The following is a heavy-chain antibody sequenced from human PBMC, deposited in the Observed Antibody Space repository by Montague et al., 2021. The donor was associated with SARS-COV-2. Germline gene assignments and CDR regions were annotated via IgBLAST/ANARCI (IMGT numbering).Heavy chain of an antibody. CDR2: INHSGST. Sequence: SETLSLTCAVYGGSFSNYYWSWIRQPPGKGLEWIGEINHSGSTNYNPSLKSRVTISVDTSKNQFSLKLSSVTAADTAVYYCARGGTVTTFFAVKRTRRYNWFDPWGQGTLVTVSS. CDR1: GGSFSNYY. V-gene: IGHV4-34*01. D-gene: IGHD4-17*01. CDR3: ARGGTVTTFFAVKRTRRYNWFDP. J-gene: IGHJ5*02.